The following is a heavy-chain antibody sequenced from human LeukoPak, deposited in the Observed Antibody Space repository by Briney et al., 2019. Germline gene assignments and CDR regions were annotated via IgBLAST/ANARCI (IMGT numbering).Heavy chain of an antibody. Sequence: GGSLRLSCAASGFTFSSYAMHWVRQAPGKGLEWVAVISYDGSNKYYADSVEGRFTISRDNSKNTLYLQMNSLRAEDTAVYYCARGLGYCSSTSCYGFDYWAREPWSPSPQ. CDR2: ISYDGSNK. D-gene: IGHD2-2*01. V-gene: IGHV3-30*04. CDR1: GFTFSSYA. J-gene: IGHJ4*02. CDR3: ARGLGYCSSTSCYGFDY.